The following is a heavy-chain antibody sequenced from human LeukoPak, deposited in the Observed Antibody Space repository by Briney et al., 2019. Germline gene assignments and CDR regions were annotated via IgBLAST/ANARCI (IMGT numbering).Heavy chain of an antibody. CDR1: GYTFTSYD. D-gene: IGHD5-18*01. CDR2: MNPNSGNT. J-gene: IGHJ6*02. CDR3: ARGRSDTAMVGGDYYYYGMDV. V-gene: IGHV1-8*01. Sequence: GASVKVSCTASGYTFTSYDINWVRQATGQGLEWMGWMNPNSGNTGYAQKFQGRVTMTRNTSISTAYMELSSLRSEDTAVYYCARGRSDTAMVGGDYYYYGMDVWGQGTTVTVSS.